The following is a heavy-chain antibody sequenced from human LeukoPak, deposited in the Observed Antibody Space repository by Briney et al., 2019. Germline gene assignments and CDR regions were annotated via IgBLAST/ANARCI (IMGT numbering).Heavy chain of an antibody. CDR1: GGSISSYY. CDR2: IYYSGST. CDR3: AGGQLDYGDYRFDY. Sequence: PSETLSLTCTVSGGSISSYYWSWIRQPPGKGLEWSGYIYYSGSTNYNPSLKSRVTISADTSKNQFSLKLSSVTAADTAVYYCAGGQLDYGDYRFDYWGQGTLVTVSS. J-gene: IGHJ4*02. V-gene: IGHV4-59*01. D-gene: IGHD4-17*01.